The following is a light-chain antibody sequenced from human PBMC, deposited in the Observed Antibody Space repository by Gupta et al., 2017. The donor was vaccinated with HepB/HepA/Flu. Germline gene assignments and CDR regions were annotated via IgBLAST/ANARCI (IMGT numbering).Light chain of an antibody. J-gene: IGKJ1*01. CDR3: QNDDSAPLT. V-gene: IGKV1-27*01. CDR2: DAS. CDR1: QDIQNH. Sequence: DIQMTQSPSSLSPSIGDRVTISCRASQDIQNHLAWYRQKPGKAPHLLIYDASSSESGVPSRFSGSGSGTDFTLTISSLQPEDVAIYYCQNDDSAPLTFGQGTKVEI.